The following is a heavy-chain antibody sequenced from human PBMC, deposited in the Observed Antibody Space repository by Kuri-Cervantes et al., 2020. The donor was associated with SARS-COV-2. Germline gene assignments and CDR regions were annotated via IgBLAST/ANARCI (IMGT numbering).Heavy chain of an antibody. CDR1: GGSISSSSYY. Sequence: GSLRLSCTVSGGSISSSSYYWGWIRQPPGKGLEWIGSIYYSGSTYYNPSLKSRVTISVDTSKNQFSLKLSSVTAADTAVYYCARVFTASFDLWGQGTLVTVSS. V-gene: IGHV4-39*07. CDR3: ARVFTASFDL. J-gene: IGHJ5*02. CDR2: IYYSGST.